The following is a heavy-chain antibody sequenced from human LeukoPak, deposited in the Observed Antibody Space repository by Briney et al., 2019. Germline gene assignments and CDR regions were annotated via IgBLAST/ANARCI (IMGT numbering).Heavy chain of an antibody. Sequence: SVKVSCKASGGTFSSYAISWVRQAPGQGLEWMGGIIPIFGTANYAQKFQGRVTITTDESTSTAYMELSSLRAEDTALYYCARGDGTSSGLYFHYWGQGTLVTVSS. CDR1: GGTFSSYA. D-gene: IGHD6-6*01. J-gene: IGHJ4*02. CDR3: ARGDGTSSGLYFHY. V-gene: IGHV1-69*05. CDR2: IIPIFGTA.